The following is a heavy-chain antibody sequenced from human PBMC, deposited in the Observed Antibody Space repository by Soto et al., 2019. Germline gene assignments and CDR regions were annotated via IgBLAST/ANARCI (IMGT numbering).Heavy chain of an antibody. D-gene: IGHD3-16*01. CDR1: GFTFSSYS. Sequence: PGGSLRLSCAASGFTFSSYSMNWVRQAPGKGLEWVSYISSSSSTIYYADSVKGRFTISRDNAKNSLYLQMNSLRAEDTAVYYCARAPITLFGGVLYYFDYWGQGTLVTVSS. J-gene: IGHJ4*02. CDR3: ARAPITLFGGVLYYFDY. V-gene: IGHV3-48*01. CDR2: ISSSSSTI.